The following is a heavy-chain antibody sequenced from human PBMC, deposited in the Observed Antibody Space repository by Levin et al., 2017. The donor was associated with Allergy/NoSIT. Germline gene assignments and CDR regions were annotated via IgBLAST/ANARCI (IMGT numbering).Heavy chain of an antibody. V-gene: IGHV4-34*01. CDR2: INHSGST. CDR3: ARSPYRSYYYYGMDV. Sequence: SETLSLTCAVYGGSFSGYYWSWIRQPPGKGLEWIGEINHSGSTNYNPSLKSRVTISVDTSKNQFSLKLSSVTAADTAVYYCARSPYRSYYYYGMDVWGQGTTVTVSS. CDR1: GGSFSGYY. J-gene: IGHJ6*02.